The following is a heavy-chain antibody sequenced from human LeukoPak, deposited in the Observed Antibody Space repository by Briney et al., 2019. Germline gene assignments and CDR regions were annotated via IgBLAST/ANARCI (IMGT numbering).Heavy chain of an antibody. J-gene: IGHJ6*02. D-gene: IGHD1-26*01. CDR3: ARQELEPWSPWAPTRGMDV. CDR2: MNPNSGNP. V-gene: IGHV1-8*01. CDR1: GYSFTSYD. Sequence: ASVKVSCKASGYSFTSYDIIWVRQATGQGLEWMGWMNPNSGNPSYAQKFQGRVTMTRDTSISTAYMELSSLRPEDRAVYFCARQELEPWSPWAPTRGMDVWGQGTTVSVSS.